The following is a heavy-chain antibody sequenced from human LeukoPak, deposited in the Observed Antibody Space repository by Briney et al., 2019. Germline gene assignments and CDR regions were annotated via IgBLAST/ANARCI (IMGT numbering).Heavy chain of an antibody. J-gene: IGHJ4*02. CDR3: VKDIGYSSSSSVFAY. Sequence: GGSLRLSCAASGFTFDDYAMHWVRQAPGKGLEWVSGINWNSGTIRYADSVKGRFTISRDNAKNSLYLEMNRLRAEDTALYYCVKDIGYSSSSSVFAYWGQGTLVTVSS. CDR1: GFTFDDYA. CDR2: INWNSGTI. D-gene: IGHD6-6*01. V-gene: IGHV3-9*01.